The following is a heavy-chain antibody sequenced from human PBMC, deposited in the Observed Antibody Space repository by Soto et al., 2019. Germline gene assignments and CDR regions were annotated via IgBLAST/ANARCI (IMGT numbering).Heavy chain of an antibody. CDR1: GFTFSSYA. V-gene: IGHV3-30-3*01. D-gene: IGHD6-19*01. CDR3: ARDLRAKRVNQWLVHY. Sequence: QVQLVESGGGVVQPGRSLRLSCAASGFTFSSYAMHWVRQAPGKGLEWVAVISYDGSNKYYADSVKGRFTISRDNSKNTMYLQMNSLRAEDTAVYYCARDLRAKRVNQWLVHYWGQGTLVTVSS. CDR2: ISYDGSNK. J-gene: IGHJ4*02.